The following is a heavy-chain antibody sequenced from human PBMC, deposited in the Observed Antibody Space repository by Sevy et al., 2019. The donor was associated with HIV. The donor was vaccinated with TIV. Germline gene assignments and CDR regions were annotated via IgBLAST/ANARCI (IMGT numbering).Heavy chain of an antibody. J-gene: IGHJ6*02. V-gene: IGHV3-30*18. CDR2: ISYDGSNK. CDR1: GFTFSSYG. Sequence: GGSLRLSCAASGFTFSSYGMHWVRQAPGKGLEWVAVISYDGSNKYYADSVKGRFTISRDNSKNTLYLQMNSLRAEDTAVYYWAKTFGGFLSDTVYLTVTLPYYYYGMDVWGQGTTVTVSS. D-gene: IGHD4-17*01. CDR3: AKTFGGFLSDTVYLTVTLPYYYYGMDV.